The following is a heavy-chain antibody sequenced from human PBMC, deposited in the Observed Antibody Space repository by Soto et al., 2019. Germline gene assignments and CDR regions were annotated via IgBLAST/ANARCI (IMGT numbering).Heavy chain of an antibody. Sequence: VGSLRLSCAASGFTFSSYWMSWVRQAPGKGLEWVANIKQDGSEKYYVDSVKGRFTISRDNAKNSLYLQMNSLRAEDTAVYYCARDEGYYYDSSGYPHYYYYYGMDVWGQGTTVTVSS. CDR1: GFTFSSYW. CDR3: ARDEGYYYDSSGYPHYYYYYGMDV. J-gene: IGHJ6*02. CDR2: IKQDGSEK. D-gene: IGHD3-22*01. V-gene: IGHV3-7*01.